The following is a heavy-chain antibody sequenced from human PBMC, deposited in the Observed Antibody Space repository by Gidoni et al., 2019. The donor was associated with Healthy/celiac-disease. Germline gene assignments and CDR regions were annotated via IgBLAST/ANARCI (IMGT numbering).Heavy chain of an antibody. J-gene: IGHJ5*02. D-gene: IGHD2-8*01. CDR1: GGSVRGYY. CDR3: ARGLGYCTNGVCYSIAWFDP. V-gene: IGHV4-34*01. CDR2: INHRGST. Sequence: QVQLQQWGAGRVKPSETLSLTCAVYGGSVRGYYWSWIRQPPGKGLEWLGEINHRGSTNYNPSLKSRVPISVDTSKNQFSLKLSSVTAADTAVYYCARGLGYCTNGVCYSIAWFDPWGQGTLVTVSS.